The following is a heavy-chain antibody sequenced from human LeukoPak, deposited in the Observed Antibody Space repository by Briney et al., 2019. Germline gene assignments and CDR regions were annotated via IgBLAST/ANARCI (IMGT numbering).Heavy chain of an antibody. CDR1: GFTFSNAW. V-gene: IGHV3-15*01. J-gene: IGHJ4*02. CDR2: IKSKTDGGTT. CDR3: TTARRLLWFGELSPLFDY. D-gene: IGHD3-10*01. Sequence: PGGSLRLSCAASGFTFSNAWMNWVRQAPGKGLEWVGRIKSKTDGGTTDYAAPVKGRFTISRDDSKNTLYLQMNSLKTEDTAVYYCTTARRLLWFGELSPLFDYWGQGTLVTVSS.